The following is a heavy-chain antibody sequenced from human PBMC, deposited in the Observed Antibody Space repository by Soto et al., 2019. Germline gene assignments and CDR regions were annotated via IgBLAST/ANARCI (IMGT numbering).Heavy chain of an antibody. CDR1: GATFSSYA. Sequence: QVLLVQSGAEVKKPGSSVKVSCKLSGATFSSYAMSWVRQAPGQGLEWIGGIIPFFGTPNYAQKFQGSVTITADTPTSTAYMELSSLRSDDTAVYYCSRDKGAYYTHLVYWGQGTLVTVSS. CDR3: SRDKGAYYTHLVY. D-gene: IGHD3-22*01. J-gene: IGHJ4*02. V-gene: IGHV1-69*06. CDR2: IIPFFGTP.